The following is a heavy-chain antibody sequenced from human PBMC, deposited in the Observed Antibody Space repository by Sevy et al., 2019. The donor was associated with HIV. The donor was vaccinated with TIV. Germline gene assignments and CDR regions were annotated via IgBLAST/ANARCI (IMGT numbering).Heavy chain of an antibody. CDR1: GFTFSSYA. D-gene: IGHD3-22*01. V-gene: IGHV3-30-3*01. J-gene: IGHJ3*02. CDR2: ISYDGSNK. CDR3: AGDQYYYDSSGYYPEGFAFDI. Sequence: GGSLRLSCAASGFTFSSYAMHWVRQAPGKGLEWVAVISYDGSNKYYADSVKGRFTISRDNSKNTLYLQMNSLRAEDTAVYYCAGDQYYYDSSGYYPEGFAFDIWGQGTMVTVSS.